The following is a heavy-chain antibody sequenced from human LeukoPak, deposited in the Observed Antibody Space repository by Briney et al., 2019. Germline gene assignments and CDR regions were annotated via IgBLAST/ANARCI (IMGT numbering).Heavy chain of an antibody. V-gene: IGHV4-59*01. D-gene: IGHD6-13*01. J-gene: IGHJ5*02. CDR2: IYYSGST. CDR1: GGSISSYY. Sequence: PSETLSLTCTVSGGSISSYYWSWIRQPPGKGLEWIGYIYYSGSTNYNPSLKSRVTISVDTSKHQFSLKLSSVTAADTAVYYCARGGSSRVHWFDPWGQGTLVTVSS. CDR3: ARGGSSRVHWFDP.